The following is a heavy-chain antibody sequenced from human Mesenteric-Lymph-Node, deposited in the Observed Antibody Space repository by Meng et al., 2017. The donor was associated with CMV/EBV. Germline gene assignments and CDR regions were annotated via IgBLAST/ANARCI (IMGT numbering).Heavy chain of an antibody. CDR3: ARPTRGYSGYFGY. J-gene: IGHJ4*02. CDR2: INTNAGNP. D-gene: IGHD5-12*01. Sequence: CKASGYTFTSCAMNWVRPAPGQGLEWMAWINTNAGNPAYAQGFTERFVFSLDTSVSTAYLQINSLKAEDTAVYYCARPTRGYSGYFGYWGQGTLVTVSS. V-gene: IGHV7-4-1*02. CDR1: GYTFTSCA.